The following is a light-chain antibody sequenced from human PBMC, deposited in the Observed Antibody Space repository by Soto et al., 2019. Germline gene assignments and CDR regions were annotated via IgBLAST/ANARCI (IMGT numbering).Light chain of an antibody. CDR2: DAS. CDR1: QRLSTW. Sequence: DIQMTQSPSSLSASVGDTVTITCRASQRLSTWLAWYQQKPGKAPKVLIYDASNLESGVPSRFSGSGSGTEFTLTITSLQPDDYATYYCQQYDDHWMVGQGTKVDIK. V-gene: IGKV1-5*01. CDR3: QQYDDHWM. J-gene: IGKJ1*01.